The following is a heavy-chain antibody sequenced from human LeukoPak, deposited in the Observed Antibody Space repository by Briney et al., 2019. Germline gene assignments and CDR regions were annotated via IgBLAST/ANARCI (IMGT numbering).Heavy chain of an antibody. CDR3: ARGSIRWLLDY. D-gene: IGHD4-23*01. V-gene: IGHV4-34*01. Sequence: PSETLSLTCAVYGGSFSGYYWSWIRQPPGKGLEWIGEINHSGSTNYNPSLKSRVTISVDTSKNQFSLKLSSVTAADTAVYYCARGSIRWLLDYWGQATLVTVSS. J-gene: IGHJ4*02. CDR2: INHSGST. CDR1: GGSFSGYY.